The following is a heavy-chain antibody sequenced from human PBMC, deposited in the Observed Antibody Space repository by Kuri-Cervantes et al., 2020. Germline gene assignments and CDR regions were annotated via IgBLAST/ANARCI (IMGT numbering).Heavy chain of an antibody. CDR3: THTTAKDGDYRLDY. Sequence: SGPTLVKPTETLTLTCTVSGFSLSNARMGVSWIRQPPGKALEWLALIYWDDDKRYGPSLKSRLTITKDASKNQVVLIMTNMDPVDTATYYCTHTTAKDGDYRLDYWGQGILVTVSS. CDR2: IYWDDDK. V-gene: IGHV2-5*05. D-gene: IGHD4-17*01. J-gene: IGHJ4*02. CDR1: GFSLSNARMG.